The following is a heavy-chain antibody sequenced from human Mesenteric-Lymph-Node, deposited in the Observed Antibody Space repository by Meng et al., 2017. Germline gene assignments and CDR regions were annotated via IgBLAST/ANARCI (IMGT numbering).Heavy chain of an antibody. Sequence: ASVKVSCKASGGTFSSYTISWVRQAPGQGLEWMGWISAYNGNTNYAQKFQGRVTMTRDTSTSTVYMELSSLRSEDTAVYYCARDPPSRAVAGTLDYWGQGTLVTVSS. D-gene: IGHD6-19*01. V-gene: IGHV1-18*01. CDR2: ISAYNGNT. J-gene: IGHJ4*02. CDR3: ARDPPSRAVAGTLDY. CDR1: GGTFSSYT.